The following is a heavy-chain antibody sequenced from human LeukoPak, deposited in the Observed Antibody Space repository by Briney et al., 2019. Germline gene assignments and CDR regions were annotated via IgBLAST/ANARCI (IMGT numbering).Heavy chain of an antibody. CDR3: AILGVAAAGTAY. Sequence: GGSLRLSCAASGIISSPYTLSWVRQPPGKGLEWLTHISYDGDNRPYADSVKGRFTISRDNSKNTVYLEMNSLRREDTALYYCAILGVAAAGTAYRGQGTLVTVSS. J-gene: IGHJ4*02. CDR2: ISYDGDNR. V-gene: IGHV3-30*04. D-gene: IGHD6-13*01. CDR1: GIISSPYT.